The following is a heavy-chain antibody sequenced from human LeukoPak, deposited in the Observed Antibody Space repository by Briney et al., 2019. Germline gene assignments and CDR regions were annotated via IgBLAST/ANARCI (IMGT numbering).Heavy chain of an antibody. V-gene: IGHV3-30*04. CDR1: GFTFSSYA. CDR3: ARDYFPRWVTSIDY. D-gene: IGHD4-17*01. Sequence: GGSLRLSCAVSGFTFSSYAMHWVRQAPGKGLEWVAVISYDGSNKYYADSVKGRFTISRDNSKNTLYLQMNSLRAEDTAVYYCARDYFPRWVTSIDYWGQGTLVTVSS. CDR2: ISYDGSNK. J-gene: IGHJ4*02.